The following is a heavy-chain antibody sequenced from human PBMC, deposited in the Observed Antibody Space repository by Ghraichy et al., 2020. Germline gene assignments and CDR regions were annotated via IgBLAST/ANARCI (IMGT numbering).Heavy chain of an antibody. CDR2: ISSTSNYM. CDR1: GFTFSNYA. Sequence: GGSLRLSCAASGFTFSNYAMNWVRQAPGKGLEWVSSISSTSNYMNYADSVRGRFTISRDNAKNSLYLQMNSLRSEDTALYYCAREWRYIHGPAYYYGMDVWGQGTTVTVSS. CDR3: AREWRYIHGPAYYYGMDV. D-gene: IGHD3-10*01. V-gene: IGHV3-21*01. J-gene: IGHJ6*02.